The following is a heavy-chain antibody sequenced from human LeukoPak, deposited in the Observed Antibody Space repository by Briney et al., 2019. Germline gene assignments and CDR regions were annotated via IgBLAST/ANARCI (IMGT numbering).Heavy chain of an antibody. Sequence: EASVKVSCKASGGTFSSYAISWVRQAPGQGLEWMGWISAYNGNTNYAQKLQGRVTMTTDTSTSTAYMELRSLRSDDTAVYYCARLSSGWQTSDYWGQGTLVTVSS. V-gene: IGHV1-18*01. CDR1: GGTFSSYA. CDR3: ARLSSGWQTSDY. CDR2: ISAYNGNT. D-gene: IGHD6-19*01. J-gene: IGHJ4*02.